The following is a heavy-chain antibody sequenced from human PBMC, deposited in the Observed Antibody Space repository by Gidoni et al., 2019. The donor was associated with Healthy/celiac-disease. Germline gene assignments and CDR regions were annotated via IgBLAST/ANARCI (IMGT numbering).Heavy chain of an antibody. D-gene: IGHD3-10*01. CDR1: GGSFSGYY. CDR2: INHSGST. V-gene: IGHV4-34*01. J-gene: IGHJ5*02. CDR3: ARDCITMVRGAGGWFDP. Sequence: QVQLQQWGAGLVKPSETLSLTCAVYGGSFSGYYWSWIRQPPGKGLELIGEINHSGSTNYNPSLKSRVTISVDTSKNQFSLKLSSVTAADTAVYYCARDCITMVRGAGGWFDPWGQGTLVTVSS.